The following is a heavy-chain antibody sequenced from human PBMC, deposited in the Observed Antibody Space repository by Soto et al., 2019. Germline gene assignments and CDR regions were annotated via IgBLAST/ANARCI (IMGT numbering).Heavy chain of an antibody. CDR2: IYSGGST. J-gene: IGHJ4*02. CDR3: ARDSGRSSGWFFDY. Sequence: EVQLVESGGGLVQPGGSLRLSCAASGFTVSSNYMSWVRQAPGKGLEWVSVIYSGGSTYYADSVKGRFTISRDNSKNTLYLQMNSLRDEDTAVYYCARDSGRSSGWFFDYWGQGTLVTVSS. D-gene: IGHD6-19*01. V-gene: IGHV3-66*01. CDR1: GFTVSSNY.